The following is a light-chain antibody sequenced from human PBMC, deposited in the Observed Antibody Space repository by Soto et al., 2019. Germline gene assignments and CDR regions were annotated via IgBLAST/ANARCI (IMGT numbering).Light chain of an antibody. CDR3: KQYNSYSRT. CDR1: QSISSW. J-gene: IGKJ1*01. Sequence: DIQMTQSPSTLSASVGDRVTITCRASQSISSWLAWYQQKPGKAPKLLIYKAYSLESGVPSRFSGSGSGTELTLTIRSLQPDDFATYYCKQYNSYSRTFGQGTKVDIK. CDR2: KAY. V-gene: IGKV1-5*03.